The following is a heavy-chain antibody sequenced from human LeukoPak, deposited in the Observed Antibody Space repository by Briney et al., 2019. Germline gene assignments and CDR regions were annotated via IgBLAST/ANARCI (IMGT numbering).Heavy chain of an antibody. CDR1: GYTFTSYG. CDR2: ISAYNGNT. CDR3: ARVWAAGTMDY. V-gene: IGHV1-18*01. D-gene: IGHD6-13*01. Sequence: GASVKASCKASGYTFTSYGISWVRQAPGQGLEWMGWISAYNGNTNYAQKLQGRVTMTTDTSTSTAYMELRSLRSDDAAVYYCARVWAAGTMDYWGQGTLVTSPQ. J-gene: IGHJ4*02.